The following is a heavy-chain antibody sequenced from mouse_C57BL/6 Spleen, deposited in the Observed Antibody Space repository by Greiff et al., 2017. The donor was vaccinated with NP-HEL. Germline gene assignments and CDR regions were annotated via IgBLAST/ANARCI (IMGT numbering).Heavy chain of an antibody. V-gene: IGHV1-81*01. Sequence: VQLQQSGAELARPGASVKLSCKASGYTFTSYGISWVKQRPGQGLEWIGEIYPRSGNTYYNEKFKGKATLTADKSSSTAYMELRSLTSEDSAVYFCARQDAMDYWGQGTSVTVSS. CDR3: ARQDAMDY. CDR2: IYPRSGNT. CDR1: GYTFTSYG. J-gene: IGHJ4*01.